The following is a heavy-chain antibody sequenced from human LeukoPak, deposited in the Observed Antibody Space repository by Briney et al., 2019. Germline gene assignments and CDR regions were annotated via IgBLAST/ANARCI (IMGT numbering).Heavy chain of an antibody. V-gene: IGHV3-48*01. CDR1: GFTFSDYS. CDR2: INSDGKTT. CDR3: ASRSINWYRGYNWFDP. D-gene: IGHD6-13*01. Sequence: SGGSLRLSCAASGFTFSDYSMNWVRQAPGKGLEDLSYINSDGKTTWYADSVKGRFTASRDNAKNSLYLQMNSLRVEDTAVYYCASRSINWYRGYNWFDPWGQGTLVTVSS. J-gene: IGHJ5*02.